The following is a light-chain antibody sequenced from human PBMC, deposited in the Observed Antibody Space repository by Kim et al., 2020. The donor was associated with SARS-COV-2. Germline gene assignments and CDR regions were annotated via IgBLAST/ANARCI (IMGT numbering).Light chain of an antibody. CDR2: AAS. CDR1: HNIGTY. J-gene: IGKJ2*01. V-gene: IGKV1-39*01. CDR3: QQSYSTPPYT. Sequence: ASVGHRVSITCRTSHNIGTYLNWYQQKPGKAPKLLIYAASSLQSGVPSRFSGSGSWTDFTLNISSLQAEDFATYYCQQSYSTPPYTFGQGTKLEI.